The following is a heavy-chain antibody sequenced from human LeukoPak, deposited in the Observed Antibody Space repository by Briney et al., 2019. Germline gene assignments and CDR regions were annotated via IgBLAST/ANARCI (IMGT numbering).Heavy chain of an antibody. CDR2: IYYSGST. CDR3: ARGPRRGSSTDFRAFFDY. CDR1: GGSISSGGYY. J-gene: IGHJ4*02. D-gene: IGHD6-13*01. Sequence: PSQTLSLTCTVSGGSISSGGYYWSWIRQHPGKGLEWIGYIYYSGSTYYNPSLKSRVTISVDTSKNQFSLKLSSVTAADTAVYYCARGPRRGSSTDFRAFFDYWGQGTLVTASS. V-gene: IGHV4-31*03.